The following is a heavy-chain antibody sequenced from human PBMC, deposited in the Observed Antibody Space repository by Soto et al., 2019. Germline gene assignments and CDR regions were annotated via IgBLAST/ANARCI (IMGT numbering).Heavy chain of an antibody. J-gene: IGHJ2*01. V-gene: IGHV4-30-4*01. D-gene: IGHD1-1*01. CDR2: IYYSGST. CDR1: GASISRGDHY. Sequence: PSETLSLTCYVSGASISRGDHYWSWVRQPPGEGLEWIGHIYYSGSTYYNPSLRSRLIISVDTSKNQFSLRLNSVTAADTAVYYCARLLPTPEVWYFDLWGRGTLVTVSS. CDR3: ARLLPTPEVWYFDL.